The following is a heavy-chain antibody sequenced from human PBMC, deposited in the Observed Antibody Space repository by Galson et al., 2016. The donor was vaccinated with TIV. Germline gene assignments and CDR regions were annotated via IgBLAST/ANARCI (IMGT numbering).Heavy chain of an antibody. D-gene: IGHD5-18*01. CDR3: ASDRNTALDTYHYYYGMDV. Sequence: SVKVSCKASGGTFSSYVFNWVRLAPGQGLEWMGGIIPLFGIANYAQKFQDRVTITADDSTSTAYMELNSLRSGDPAVYYCASDRNTALDTYHYYYGMDVWGQGTTVTVSS. J-gene: IGHJ6*02. CDR2: IIPLFGIA. V-gene: IGHV1-69*13. CDR1: GGTFSSYV.